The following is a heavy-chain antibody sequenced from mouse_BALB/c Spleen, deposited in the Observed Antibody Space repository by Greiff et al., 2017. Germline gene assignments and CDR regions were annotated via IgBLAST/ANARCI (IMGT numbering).Heavy chain of an antibody. CDR3: ARKITTSHWYFDV. D-gene: IGHD1-1*01. Sequence: VQLQQSGPGLVKPSQSLSLTCTVTGYSITSDYAWNWIRQFPGNKLEWMGYISYSGSTSYNPSLKSRISITRDTSKNQFFLQLNSVTTEDTATYYCARKITTSHWYFDVWGAGTTVTVSS. CDR2: ISYSGST. V-gene: IGHV3-2*02. J-gene: IGHJ1*01. CDR1: GYSITSDYA.